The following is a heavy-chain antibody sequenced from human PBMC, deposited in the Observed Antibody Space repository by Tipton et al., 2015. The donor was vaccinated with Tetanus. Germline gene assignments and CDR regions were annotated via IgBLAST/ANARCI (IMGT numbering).Heavy chain of an antibody. V-gene: IGHV3-7*01. CDR3: ARDPIDTAMAADY. D-gene: IGHD5-18*01. CDR2: IKQDGSEK. CDR1: GFNFSGYW. J-gene: IGHJ4*02. Sequence: SLRLSCESSGFNFSGYWMTWVRQAPGKGLEWVANIKQDGSEKGYMDSVKGRFTISRDNAKSSLYLQMNSLRAEDTAFYFCARDPIDTAMAADYWGQGALVTVSS.